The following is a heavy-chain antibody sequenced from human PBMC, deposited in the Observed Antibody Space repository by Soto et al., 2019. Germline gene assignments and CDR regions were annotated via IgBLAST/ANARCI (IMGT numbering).Heavy chain of an antibody. V-gene: IGHV1-69*01. J-gene: IGHJ4*02. CDR1: GGTFSSYA. Sequence: HVQLVQSGAVVRQPASSVKVSCTTSGGTFSSYAISWVRQAAGQGLEWMGGIVPIVDTSTYAQKFQGRVTITADESTSTAYMELSSLRSDDTAIYYCVRVVAIPGYPDNWGQGTLVTVSS. CDR3: VRVVAIPGYPDN. D-gene: IGHD5-12*01. CDR2: IVPIVDTS.